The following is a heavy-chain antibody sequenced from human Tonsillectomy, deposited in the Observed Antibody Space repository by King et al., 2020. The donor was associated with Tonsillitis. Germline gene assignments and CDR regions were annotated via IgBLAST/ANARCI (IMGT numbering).Heavy chain of an antibody. CDR3: ARDVYLGYCSSTSCEYWFDP. D-gene: IGHD2-2*01. CDR1: GGSISSGSYY. J-gene: IGHJ5*02. V-gene: IGHV4-61*02. CDR2: IYTSGST. Sequence: VQLQESGPGLVKPSQTLSLTCSVSGGSISSGSYYRSWIRQPAGKGLEWIGRIYTSGSTNYNPSLKSRVTMSVDTSKNQFFLKLSSVIAADTAVYYWARDVYLGYCSSTSCEYWFDPWGQGTLVTVSS.